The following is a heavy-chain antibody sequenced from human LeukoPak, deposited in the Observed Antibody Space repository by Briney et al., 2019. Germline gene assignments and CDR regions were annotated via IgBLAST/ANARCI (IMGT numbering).Heavy chain of an antibody. CDR2: IWYDGSNK. CDR1: GFTFSSYG. Sequence: GGSLRLSSAASGFTFSSYGMHWVRQAPGKGLEWVAVIWYDGSNKYYADSVKGRFTISRDNSKNTLYLQMNSLRAEDTAVYYCARDGGYSGYDSRLDYWGQGTLVTVSS. CDR3: ARDGGYSGYDSRLDY. D-gene: IGHD5-12*01. J-gene: IGHJ4*02. V-gene: IGHV3-33*01.